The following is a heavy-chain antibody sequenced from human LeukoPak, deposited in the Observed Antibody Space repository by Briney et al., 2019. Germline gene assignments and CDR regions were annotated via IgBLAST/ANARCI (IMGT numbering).Heavy chain of an antibody. CDR3: AKDGGDIVVVPAATFDY. J-gene: IGHJ4*02. V-gene: IGHV3-23*01. Sequence: GGSLRLSCAASGFTFSSYSMNWVRQAPGKGLEWVSTIGGSGGSTYYADSVKGRFTISRDNSKNTLYLQMNSLRAEDTAVYYCAKDGGDIVVVPAATFDYWGQGALVTVSS. CDR1: GFTFSSYS. D-gene: IGHD2-2*01. CDR2: IGGSGGST.